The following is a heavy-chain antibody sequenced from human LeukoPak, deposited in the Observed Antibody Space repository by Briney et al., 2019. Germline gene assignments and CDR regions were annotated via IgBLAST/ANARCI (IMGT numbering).Heavy chain of an antibody. V-gene: IGHV3-30*02. D-gene: IGHD3-22*01. CDR1: GFTFSSYG. CDR3: AKDPYYYDSSGYYYYFDY. CDR2: IRYDGSNK. Sequence: GGSLRLSCAASGFTFSSYGMHWVRQAPGKGLEWVAFIRYDGSNKYYADSVKGRFTISRDNSKNTLYLQMNSLRAEGTAVYYCAKDPYYYDSSGYYYYFDYWGQGTLVTVSS. J-gene: IGHJ4*02.